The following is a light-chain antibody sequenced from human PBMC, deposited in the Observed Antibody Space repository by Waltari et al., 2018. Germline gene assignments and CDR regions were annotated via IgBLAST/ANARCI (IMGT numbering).Light chain of an antibody. CDR2: GAS. V-gene: IGKV3-15*01. J-gene: IGKJ1*01. CDR3: QQYNNWPPWT. CDR1: QSVSSN. Sequence: EIVMTQSPDTLSVSPGERATLSCRASQSVSSNLAWYQQKPGQAPRLLIYGASTRATGIPASFSGSGSATEFTLTISSLQSEDFAVYYCQQYNNWPPWTFGQGTKVEIK.